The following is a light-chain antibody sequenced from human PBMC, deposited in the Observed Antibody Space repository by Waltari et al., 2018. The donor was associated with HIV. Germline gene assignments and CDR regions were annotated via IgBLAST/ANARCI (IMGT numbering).Light chain of an antibody. J-gene: IGLJ2*01. V-gene: IGLV3-1*01. CDR1: GSNY. CDR3: QAWDSSTVI. CDR2: QDR. Sequence: GSNYASWYQQKPGQSPILVIFQDRKRPSGIPERFSGSSSGNIATLTISGTQAVDEADYFCQAWDSSTVIFGGGTKLTVL.